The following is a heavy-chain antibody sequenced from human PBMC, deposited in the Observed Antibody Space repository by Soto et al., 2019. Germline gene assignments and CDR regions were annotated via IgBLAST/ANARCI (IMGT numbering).Heavy chain of an antibody. CDR2: FDAEDGET. Sequence: ASVRLSCKVSAYTLTELSRHWGRRAPGKGLEGRGGFDAEDGETIYAQKFQGRVTMTEDTSTSTAYMELSSLRSADTAVYYCARGYGSGSYLSYFDYWGQGTLVTVSS. V-gene: IGHV1-24*01. J-gene: IGHJ4*02. D-gene: IGHD3-10*01. CDR3: ARGYGSGSYLSYFDY. CDR1: AYTLTELS.